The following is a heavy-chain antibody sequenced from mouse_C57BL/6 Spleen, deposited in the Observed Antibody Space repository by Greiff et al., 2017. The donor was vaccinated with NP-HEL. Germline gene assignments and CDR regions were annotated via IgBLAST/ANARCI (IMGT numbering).Heavy chain of an antibody. J-gene: IGHJ2*01. Sequence: EVKLVESEGGLVQPGSSMKLSCTASGFTFSDYYMAWVRQVPEKGLEWVANINYDGSSTYYLDSLKSRFIISRDNAKNILYLQMSSLKSEDTATYYCAREGLRRGDFDDWGQGTTLTVSS. CDR3: AREGLRRGDFDD. V-gene: IGHV5-16*01. D-gene: IGHD2-4*01. CDR1: GFTFSDYY. CDR2: INYDGSST.